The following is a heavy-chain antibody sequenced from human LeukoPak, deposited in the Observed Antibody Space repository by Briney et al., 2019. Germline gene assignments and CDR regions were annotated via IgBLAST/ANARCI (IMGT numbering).Heavy chain of an antibody. Sequence: PGGSLRLSCAASGFTFSSYGMHWVRQAPGKGLEWVAVISYDGSNKYYADSVKGRFTISRDNSKNTLYLQMNSLRAEDTAVYYCAKGGVYGDYVTAFDIWGQGTMVTVSS. CDR2: ISYDGSNK. J-gene: IGHJ3*02. CDR1: GFTFSSYG. V-gene: IGHV3-30*18. CDR3: AKGGVYGDYVTAFDI. D-gene: IGHD4-17*01.